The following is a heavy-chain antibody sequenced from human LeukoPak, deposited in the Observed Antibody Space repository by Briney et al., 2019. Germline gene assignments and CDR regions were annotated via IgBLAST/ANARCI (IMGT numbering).Heavy chain of an antibody. CDR2: IYYSGST. Sequence: SQTLSLTCTVSGGSISSGGYYWSWIRQHPGRGLEWIGYIYYSGSTYYNPSLKSRVTVSVDTSKNQFSLKLSSVTAADTAVYYCARDRGYGGNNFDYWGQGTLVTVSS. J-gene: IGHJ4*02. CDR1: GGSISSGGYY. D-gene: IGHD4-23*01. CDR3: ARDRGYGGNNFDY. V-gene: IGHV4-31*03.